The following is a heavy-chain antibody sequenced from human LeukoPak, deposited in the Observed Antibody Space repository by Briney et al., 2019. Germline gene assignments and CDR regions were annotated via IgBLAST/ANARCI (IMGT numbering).Heavy chain of an antibody. CDR3: GTLLSNGPFDY. CDR1: GYTFTGYY. CDR2: IYPNSGAT. Sequence: ASVKVSCKASGYTFTGYYMHWVPQAPGQGLEWMGWIYPNSGATKYAQKFQGRVTMTRDTSISTAYMELSGLRSDDTAVYYCGTLLSNGPFDYGGQVTLVSVSS. V-gene: IGHV1-2*02. J-gene: IGHJ4*02.